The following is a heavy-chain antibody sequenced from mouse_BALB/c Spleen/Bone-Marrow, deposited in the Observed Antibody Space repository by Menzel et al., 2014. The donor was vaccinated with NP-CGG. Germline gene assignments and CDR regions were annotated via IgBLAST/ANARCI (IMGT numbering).Heavy chain of an antibody. V-gene: IGHV1-14*01. CDR1: VYTFTSYV. CDR2: INPYNDGT. Sequence: EVQVVESGPELVKPGASVKMSCKASVYTFTSYVMHWVKQKPGQGLEWIGYINPYNDGTKYNEKFKGKATLTSDKSSSTAYMELSSLTSEDSAVYYCARGGTSHFDYWGQGTTLTVSS. CDR3: ARGGTSHFDY. J-gene: IGHJ2*01. D-gene: IGHD3-3*01.